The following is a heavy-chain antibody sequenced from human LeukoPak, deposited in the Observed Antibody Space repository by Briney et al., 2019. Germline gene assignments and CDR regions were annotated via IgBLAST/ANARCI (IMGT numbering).Heavy chain of an antibody. V-gene: IGHV3-21*01. D-gene: IGHD6-13*01. CDR1: GFTFSSYS. Sequence: GGSLRLSCAASGFTFSSYSMNWVRQAPGKGLEWVSSISSSSSYIYYADSVKGRFTISRDNAKNSLYLQMNSLRAEDTAVYYCARVGLRAAAGTDYWGQGTLVTVSS. CDR2: ISSSSSYI. CDR3: ARVGLRAAAGTDY. J-gene: IGHJ4*02.